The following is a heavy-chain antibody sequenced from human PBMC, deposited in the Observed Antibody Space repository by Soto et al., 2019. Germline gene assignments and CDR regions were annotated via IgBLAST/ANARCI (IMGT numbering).Heavy chain of an antibody. Sequence: QVQLVQSGAEVKKPGASVKVSCKASGYTFTAYAIHWVRQAPGQRLEWMGWINAGSGDTKYSQTFQDRITITRDTSASTAYMELSSLTSEDTAVYYCARHPGNRAAISWFDPWGQGTLVTVSS. D-gene: IGHD2-2*01. CDR1: GYTFTAYA. V-gene: IGHV1-3*01. CDR3: ARHPGNRAAISWFDP. CDR2: INAGSGDT. J-gene: IGHJ5*02.